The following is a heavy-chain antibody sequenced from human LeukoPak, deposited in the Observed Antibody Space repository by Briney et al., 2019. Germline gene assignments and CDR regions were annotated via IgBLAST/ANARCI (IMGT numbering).Heavy chain of an antibody. CDR3: ARYYYYGSGSYQAY. CDR2: INHSGST. J-gene: IGHJ4*02. D-gene: IGHD3-10*01. Sequence: SEILSLTCAVYGGSFSGYYWSWIRQPPGKGLEWIGEINHSGSTNYNPSLKSRVTISVDTSKNQFSLKLSSVTAADTAVYYCARYYYYGSGSYQAYWGQGTLVTVSS. V-gene: IGHV4-34*01. CDR1: GGSFSGYY.